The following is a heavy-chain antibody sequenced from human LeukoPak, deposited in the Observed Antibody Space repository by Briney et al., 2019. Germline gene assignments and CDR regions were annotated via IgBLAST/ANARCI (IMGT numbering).Heavy chain of an antibody. CDR3: ASPYYYDSSGQTANSFDF. J-gene: IGHJ3*01. CDR1: GGNFNNYA. D-gene: IGHD3-22*01. Sequence: GASVKVSCKASGGNFNNYAINWVRQAPGQGLEWMGRFIPMSGISIFAQKFKGRVTMTADKLTSIAYMGLSSLRSEDTAIYYCASPYYYDSSGQTANSFDFWGQGTMVTVSS. V-gene: IGHV1-69*04. CDR2: FIPMSGIS.